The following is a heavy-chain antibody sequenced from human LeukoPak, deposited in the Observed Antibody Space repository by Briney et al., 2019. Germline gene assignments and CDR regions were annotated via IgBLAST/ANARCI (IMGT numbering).Heavy chain of an antibody. V-gene: IGHV4-39*01. J-gene: IGHJ6*03. CDR2: IYYSGST. D-gene: IGHD3-3*02. CDR1: GGSISSSSYY. CDR3: ARHSFFSYYMDV. Sequence: SETLSLTCTVSGGSISSSSYYWGWIRQPPGKGLEWIGSIYYSGSTYYNPSLKGRVTISVDTSKNQFSLKLSSVTAADTAVYYCARHSFFSYYMDVWGKGTTVTISS.